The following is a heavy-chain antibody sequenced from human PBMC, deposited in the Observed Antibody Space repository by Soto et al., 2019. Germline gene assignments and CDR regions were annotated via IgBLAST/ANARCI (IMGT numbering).Heavy chain of an antibody. V-gene: IGHV3-30-3*01. CDR1: GFTFSSYA. J-gene: IGHJ5*02. CDR2: ISYDGSNK. CDR3: ARDLGMGSGGSCYTPPWFDP. Sequence: QVQLVESGGGVVQPGRSLRLSCAASGFTFSSYAMHWVRQAPGKGLEWVAVISYDGSNKYYADSVKGRFTISRDNSKNTLYLQMNSLRAEDTAVYYCARDLGMGSGGSCYTPPWFDPWGQGTLVTVSS. D-gene: IGHD2-15*01.